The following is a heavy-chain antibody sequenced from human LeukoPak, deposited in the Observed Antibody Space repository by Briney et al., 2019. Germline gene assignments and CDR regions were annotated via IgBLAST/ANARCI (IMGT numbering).Heavy chain of an antibody. CDR2: INQDGSEK. J-gene: IGHJ6*03. V-gene: IGHV3-7*01. Sequence: GGSLRLSCAASGFTFSSYWMNWVRQAPGKGLEWVANINQDGSEKYYVDSVKGRFTISRDNAKNSLYLQMNSLRAEDTAVYYCARDPRGYDFWSGYYLNYYYYYMDVWGKGTTVTVSS. CDR1: GFTFSSYW. CDR3: ARDPRGYDFWSGYYLNYYYYYMDV. D-gene: IGHD3-3*01.